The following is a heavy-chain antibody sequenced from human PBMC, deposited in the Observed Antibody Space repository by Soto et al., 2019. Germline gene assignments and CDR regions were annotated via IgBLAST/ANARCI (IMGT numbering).Heavy chain of an antibody. D-gene: IGHD2-15*01. J-gene: IGHJ4*02. CDR3: ARDPPDSNIGFDF. CDR2: TYYRSKWIS. CDR1: GDSVSNNRAT. Sequence: SQTLSLTCAISGDSVSNNRATWNWIRQSPSGGLEWLGRTYYRSKWISDYAMSVKSRISINPDTSKNLISLHLNSVTPEDTAVYYCARDPPDSNIGFDFWGQGTPVTVSS. V-gene: IGHV6-1*01.